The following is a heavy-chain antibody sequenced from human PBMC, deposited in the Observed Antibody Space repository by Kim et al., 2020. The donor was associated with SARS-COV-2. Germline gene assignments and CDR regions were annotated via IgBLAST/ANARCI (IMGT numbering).Heavy chain of an antibody. CDR1: GFTFSSYA. J-gene: IGHJ3*02. V-gene: IGHV3-64D*09. D-gene: IGHD3-3*01. CDR3: VGPLRRYDFWSGYYNMGDAFDI. Sequence: GGSLRLSCSASGFTFSSYAMHWVRQAPGKGLEYVSAISSNGGSTYYADSVKGRFTISRDNSKNTLYLQMSSLRAEDTAVYYCVGPLRRYDFWSGYYNMGDAFDIWGQGTMVTVSS. CDR2: ISSNGGST.